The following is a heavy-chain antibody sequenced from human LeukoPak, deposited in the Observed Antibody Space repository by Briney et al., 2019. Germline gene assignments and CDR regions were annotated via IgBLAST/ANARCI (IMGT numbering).Heavy chain of an antibody. CDR1: GFTFSSYT. CDR3: AKDVAAAAGYYFDY. D-gene: IGHD6-13*01. J-gene: IGHJ4*02. V-gene: IGHV3-23*01. CDR2: ISESGGST. Sequence: GGSLRLSCSASGFTFSSYTLYWVRQAPGKGLEHVSVISESGGSTYYADSVKGRFTISRDNSKNTLYLQMNSLRAEDTAVYYCAKDVAAAAGYYFDYWGQGTLVSVSS.